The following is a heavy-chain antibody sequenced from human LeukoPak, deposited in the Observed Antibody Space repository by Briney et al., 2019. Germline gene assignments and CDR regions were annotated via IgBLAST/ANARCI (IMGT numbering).Heavy chain of an antibody. CDR2: IYYSGST. Sequence: SETLSLTCTVSGGSISSGDYYWSWIRQPPGKGLEWIGYIYYSGSTYHNPSLKSRVTISVDTSKNQFSLKLSSVTAADTAVYYCAREGTLYGDYEVDYWGQGTLVTVSS. D-gene: IGHD4-17*01. V-gene: IGHV4-30-4*08. CDR1: GGSISSGDYY. J-gene: IGHJ4*02. CDR3: AREGTLYGDYEVDY.